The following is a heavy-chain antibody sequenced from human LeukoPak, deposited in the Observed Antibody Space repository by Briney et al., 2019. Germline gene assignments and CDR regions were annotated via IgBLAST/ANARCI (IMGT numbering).Heavy chain of an antibody. J-gene: IGHJ5*02. CDR3: ARGVVVPAAIWFDP. CDR1: GGSISSYY. V-gene: IGHV4-59*12. CDR2: IYYSGST. Sequence: SETLSLTCTVSGGSISSYYWSWIRQPPGKGLEWIGYIYYSGSTNYTPSLKSRVTISVDTSKNQFSLKLSSVTAADTAVYYCARGVVVPAAIWFDPWGQGTLVTVSS. D-gene: IGHD2-2*01.